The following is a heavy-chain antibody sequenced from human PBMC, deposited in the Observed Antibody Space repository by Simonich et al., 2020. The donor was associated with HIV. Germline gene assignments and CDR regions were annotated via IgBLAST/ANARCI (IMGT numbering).Heavy chain of an antibody. D-gene: IGHD3-22*01. J-gene: IGHJ3*01. V-gene: IGHV1-24*01. CDR3: AAVKYYYDSSGFSYDGVDV. CDR1: GYTLTELS. Sequence: QVQLVQSGAEVKKPGASVKVSCKVSGYTLTELSMHWVRQAPGKGVEWMGGVNPEYGETIYAQKFQGRVTMTEDSSTDTAHMELSSLTSEDTAVYFCAAVKYYYDSSGFSYDGVDVWGQGTMVTVSS. CDR2: VNPEYGET.